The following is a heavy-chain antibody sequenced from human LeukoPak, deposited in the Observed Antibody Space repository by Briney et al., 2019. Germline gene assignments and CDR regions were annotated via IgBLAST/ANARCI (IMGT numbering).Heavy chain of an antibody. V-gene: IGHV3-53*01. D-gene: IGHD2-15*01. J-gene: IGHJ6*03. CDR1: GFTVSSNF. CDR2: IYSGGST. Sequence: GGSLRLSCAASGFTVSSNFMSWVRQAPGKGLEWVSAIYSGGSTYYADSVKGRFTISRDSSKNTLYLQMHSLRAEDTAVYYCATASYCSGGSCYSDYYYYYYMVVWGKGTTVTVSS. CDR3: ATASYCSGGSCYSDYYYYYYMVV.